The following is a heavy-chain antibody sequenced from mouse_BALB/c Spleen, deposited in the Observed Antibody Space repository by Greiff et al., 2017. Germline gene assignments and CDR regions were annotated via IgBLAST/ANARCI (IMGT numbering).Heavy chain of an antibody. D-gene: IGHD2-4*01. J-gene: IGHJ4*01. Sequence: VKLQESGAELVRPGSSVKISCKASGYAFSSYWMNWVKQRPGQGLEWIGQIYPGDGDTNYNGKFKGKATLTADKSSSTAYMQLSSLTSEDSAVYFCARWYYDYDRAMDYWGQGTSVTVSS. CDR2: IYPGDGDT. CDR3: ARWYYDYDRAMDY. CDR1: GYAFSSYW. V-gene: IGHV1-80*01.